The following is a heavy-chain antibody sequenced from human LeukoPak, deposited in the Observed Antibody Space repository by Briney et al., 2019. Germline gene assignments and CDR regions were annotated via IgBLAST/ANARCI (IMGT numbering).Heavy chain of an antibody. J-gene: IGHJ4*02. Sequence: SVKVSCKASGGTFSSYAISWVRQAPGQGLEWMGRIIPIFGTANYAQKFQGRVTITTDESTSTAYMELSSLRSEDTAVYYCARDTLVGATGYFDYWGQGTLVTVSS. CDR3: ARDTLVGATGYFDY. V-gene: IGHV1-69*05. D-gene: IGHD1-26*01. CDR2: IIPIFGTA. CDR1: GGTFSSYA.